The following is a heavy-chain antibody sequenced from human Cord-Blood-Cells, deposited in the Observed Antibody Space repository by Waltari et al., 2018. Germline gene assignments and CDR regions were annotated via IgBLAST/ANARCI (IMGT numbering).Heavy chain of an antibody. CDR3: ARHPRYSGSINWFDP. CDR1: GGSISSYY. D-gene: IGHD1-26*01. J-gene: IGHJ5*02. CDR2: IYYSGST. V-gene: IGHV4-59*08. Sequence: QVQLQESGPGLVKPSETLSLTCTVSGGSISSYYWSWIRQPPGKGLEWIGYIYYSGSTNYNPTLKSRVTISVDTSKNQFSLKLSSVTAADTAVYYCARHPRYSGSINWFDPWGQVTLVTVSS.